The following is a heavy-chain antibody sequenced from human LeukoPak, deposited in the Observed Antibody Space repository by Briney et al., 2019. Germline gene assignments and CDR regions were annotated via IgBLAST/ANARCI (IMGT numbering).Heavy chain of an antibody. V-gene: IGHV1-3*01. J-gene: IGHJ4*02. D-gene: IGHD3-22*01. CDR2: INAGNGNT. CDR3: AREGYDSSGYSFDY. Sequence: ASVKVSCKTSGYTFTGYYLHCVRQAPGQRLEWMGWINAGNGNTKYSQKFQGRVTITRDTSASTAYMELSSLRSEDTAVYYCAREGYDSSGYSFDYSGQGTLVTVSS. CDR1: GYTFTGYY.